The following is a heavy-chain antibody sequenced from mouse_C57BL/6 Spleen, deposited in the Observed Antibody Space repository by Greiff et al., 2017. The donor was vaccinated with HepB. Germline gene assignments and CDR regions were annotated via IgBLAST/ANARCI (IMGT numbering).Heavy chain of an antibody. J-gene: IGHJ3*01. CDR2: INPNNGGT. CDR1: GYTFTDYY. D-gene: IGHD3-1*01. Sequence: EVQLQQSGPELVKPGASVKISCKASGYTFTDYYMNWVKQSHGKSLEWIGDINPNNGGTSYNQKFKGKATLTVDKSSSTAYMELRSLTSEDSAVYYCARSGGGFFAYWGQGTLVTVSA. CDR3: ARSGGGFFAY. V-gene: IGHV1-26*01.